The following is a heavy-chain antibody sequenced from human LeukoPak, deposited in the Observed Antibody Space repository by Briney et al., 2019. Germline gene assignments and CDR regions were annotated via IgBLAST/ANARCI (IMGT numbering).Heavy chain of an antibody. CDR1: GFTFSSYT. CDR3: AKNLLGSGAYSWYFDL. Sequence: GGSLRLSCAASGFTFSSYTMHRVRQAPGKGLEWVAVMSNDGNYYADSEKGRFTISRDNSKNTLYLQMNSLRAEDTAVYSCAKNLLGSGAYSWYFDLWGRGTLVTVSS. CDR2: MSNDGN. D-gene: IGHD1-26*01. V-gene: IGHV3-30-3*02. J-gene: IGHJ2*01.